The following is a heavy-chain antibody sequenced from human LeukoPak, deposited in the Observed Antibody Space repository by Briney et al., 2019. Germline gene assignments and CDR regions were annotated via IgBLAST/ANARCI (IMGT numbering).Heavy chain of an antibody. CDR1: GFTFSSYA. Sequence: GSLRLSFAASGFTFSSYAMSWVRQAPGKGLEWVSAISGSGGSTHYADSVKGRFTISRDNSKNTLSLQMNSLRAEDTAIYYCAKDRSDYGDYKIDYWGQGTLVTVSS. J-gene: IGHJ4*02. V-gene: IGHV3-23*01. CDR2: ISGSGGST. CDR3: AKDRSDYGDYKIDY. D-gene: IGHD4-17*01.